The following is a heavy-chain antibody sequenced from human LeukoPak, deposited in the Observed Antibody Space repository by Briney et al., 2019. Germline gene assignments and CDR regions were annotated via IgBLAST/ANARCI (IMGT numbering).Heavy chain of an antibody. V-gene: IGHV1-2*04. CDR1: GYTFTGYY. Sequence: RASVKVSCKASGYTFTGYYMHWVRQAPGQGLGWMGWINPNSGGTNYAQKFQGWVTMTGDTSISTAYMELSRLRSDDTAVYYCARVDTAMVTFIDYWGQGTLVTVSS. J-gene: IGHJ4*02. D-gene: IGHD5-18*01. CDR3: ARVDTAMVTFIDY. CDR2: INPNSGGT.